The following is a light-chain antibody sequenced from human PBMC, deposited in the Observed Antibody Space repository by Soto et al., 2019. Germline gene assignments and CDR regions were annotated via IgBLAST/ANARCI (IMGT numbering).Light chain of an antibody. CDR3: QQRAGWPPT. CDR2: DAS. J-gene: IGKJ4*01. Sequence: EIVLTQSPATVSLSPGERATLSCWASQSLSSYLAWYLQNPGQAPRLLIYDASNRANGIPARFTGSGSGTDFTLTISSLEPEDFAVYFCQQRAGWPPTFGGGTKVDIK. V-gene: IGKV3-11*01. CDR1: QSLSSY.